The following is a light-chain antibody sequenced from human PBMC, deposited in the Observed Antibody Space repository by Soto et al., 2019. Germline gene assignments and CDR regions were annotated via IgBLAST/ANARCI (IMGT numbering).Light chain of an antibody. Sequence: NVKTQSPGTLSLSPGERATLSCRASQTVSRYLAWYQQKPGQAPRLLIYDAAKRATGIPARFSVSGFETAFTLTSAGLVHQLYGISDSSLLAHVRTFGGGTKVDIK. CDR2: DAA. CDR3: SLLAHVRT. J-gene: IGKJ4*01. CDR1: QTVSRY. V-gene: IGKV3-11*01.